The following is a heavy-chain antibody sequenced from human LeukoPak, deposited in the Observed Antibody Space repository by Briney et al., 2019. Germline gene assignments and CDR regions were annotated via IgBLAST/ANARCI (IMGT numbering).Heavy chain of an antibody. V-gene: IGHV1-8*02. D-gene: IGHD3-16*02. CDR2: FNPENGNT. Sequence: ASVKVSCKASGYSFVGYGITWVRQAPGQGLEWMGWFNPENGNTNYAQKVQGRVTMTRNTSISTAYMELSSLRSEDTAVYYCARGDDYVWGSYRYDYWGQGTLVTVSS. CDR1: GYSFVGYG. CDR3: ARGDDYVWGSYRYDY. J-gene: IGHJ4*02.